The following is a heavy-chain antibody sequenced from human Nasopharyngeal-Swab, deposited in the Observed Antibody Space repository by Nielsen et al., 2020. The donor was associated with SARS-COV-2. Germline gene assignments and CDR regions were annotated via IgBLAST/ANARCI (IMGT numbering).Heavy chain of an antibody. CDR1: GFTFSSYS. CDR3: ARDLYPLAVAAPILDY. J-gene: IGHJ4*02. Sequence: GEALKISCAASGFTFSSYSMNWVRQAPGKGLEWVSSISSSTSYIYYADSVKGRFTISRDNAKNSLYLQMNSLRAEDTAVYYCARDLYPLAVAAPILDYWGQGTLVTVSS. V-gene: IGHV3-21*01. CDR2: ISSSTSYI. D-gene: IGHD6-19*01.